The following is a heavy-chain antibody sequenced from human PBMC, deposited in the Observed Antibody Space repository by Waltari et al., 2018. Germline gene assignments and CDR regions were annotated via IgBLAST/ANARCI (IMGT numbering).Heavy chain of an antibody. D-gene: IGHD3-10*01. V-gene: IGHV4-59*01. CDR2: IYSSGST. CDR1: GGSISSYY. CDR3: ARDRGYQDY. J-gene: IGHJ4*02. Sequence: QVQLQESGPGLVKPSETLSLTCTVSGGSISSYYWSWIRQPPGKGLEWIGHIYSSGSTNYTPSLRSRVIISVDTSKNQFSLKVRSMTAADTAVYYCARDRGYQDYWGQGTLVTVSS.